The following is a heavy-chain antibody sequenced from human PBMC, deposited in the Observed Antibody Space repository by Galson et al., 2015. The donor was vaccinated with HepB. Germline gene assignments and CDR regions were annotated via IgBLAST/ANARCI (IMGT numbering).Heavy chain of an antibody. J-gene: IGHJ3*02. CDR1: GGSVSSGSYY. Sequence: SETLSLTCTVSGGSVSSGSYYWSWIRQPPGKGLEWIGYIYYSGSTNYNPSLKSRVTISVDTSKNQFSLKLSSVTAADTAVYYCARVYYDSSGYYYVGAFDIWGQGTMVTVSS. V-gene: IGHV4-61*01. CDR3: ARVYYDSSGYYYVGAFDI. D-gene: IGHD3-22*01. CDR2: IYYSGST.